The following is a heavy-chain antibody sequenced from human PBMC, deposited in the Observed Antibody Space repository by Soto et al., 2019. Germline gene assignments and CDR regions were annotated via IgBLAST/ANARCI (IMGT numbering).Heavy chain of an antibody. V-gene: IGHV5-51*01. D-gene: IGHD6-13*01. Sequence: EVQLVQSGAEVKKPGESLKISCKGSGYSFTSYWIGWVRQMPGKGLEWMGIIYPGDSDTRYSPSFQGQVTISADKSISTAYLQWSSLKASDTAMYCCARTSAAGKYYYGMEVLGQGTTVTVSS. CDR2: IYPGDSDT. J-gene: IGHJ6*02. CDR1: GYSFTSYW. CDR3: ARTSAAGKYYYGMEV.